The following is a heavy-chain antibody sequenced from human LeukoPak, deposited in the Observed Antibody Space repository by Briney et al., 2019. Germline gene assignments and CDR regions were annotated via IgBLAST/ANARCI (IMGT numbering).Heavy chain of an antibody. D-gene: IGHD1-1*01. CDR1: GFTFSRYA. Sequence: GGSLRLSCAASGFTFSRYAMSWVRQAPGKGLEWVSAISGGGDNTYYADSVRGRFTISRDNSKNKLFLQMNSLRAEDTAIYYCAKPVDGASVQRYFQHWGQGTLFTVSS. CDR2: ISGGGDNT. V-gene: IGHV3-23*01. J-gene: IGHJ1*01. CDR3: AKPVDGASVQRYFQH.